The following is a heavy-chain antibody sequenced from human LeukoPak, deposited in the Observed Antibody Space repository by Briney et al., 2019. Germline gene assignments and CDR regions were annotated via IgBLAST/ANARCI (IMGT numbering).Heavy chain of an antibody. V-gene: IGHV1-69*06. CDR3: ARYYGSGSYDY. J-gene: IGHJ4*02. CDR1: GGTFSSYA. CDR2: IIPIFGTA. D-gene: IGHD3-10*01. Sequence: SVKVSCKASGGTFSSYAISWVRQAPGQGLEWMGGIIPIFGTANYAQKFQGRVTITADKSTSTAYMELSSLRSEDTAVYYCARYYGSGSYDYWGQGTLVSVSS.